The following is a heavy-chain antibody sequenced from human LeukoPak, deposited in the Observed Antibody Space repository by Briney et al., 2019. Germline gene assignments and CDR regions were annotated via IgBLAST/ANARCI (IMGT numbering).Heavy chain of an antibody. V-gene: IGHV1-18*01. CDR1: GYTFTSYG. J-gene: IGHJ5*02. D-gene: IGHD6-19*01. CDR3: ARATQWLVQYHWFDP. Sequence: GASVKVSCKASGYTFTSYGISWVRQAPGQRLKWMGWISAYNGNTNYAQKLQGRVTMTTGTSTSTAYMELRSLRSDDTAVYYCARATQWLVQYHWFDPWGQGTLVTVSS. CDR2: ISAYNGNT.